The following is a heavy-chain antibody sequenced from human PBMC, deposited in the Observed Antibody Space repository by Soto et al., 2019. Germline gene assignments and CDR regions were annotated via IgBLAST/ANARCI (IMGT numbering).Heavy chain of an antibody. V-gene: IGHV1-3*01. D-gene: IGHD3-9*01. CDR2: INAGNGNT. J-gene: IGHJ4*02. CDR3: ARDYYDILTGYYNVIYD. CDR1: GYTFTSYA. Sequence: ASVKVSCKASGYTFTSYAMHWVRQAPGQRLEWMGWINAGNGNTKYSQKFQGRVTITGDTSASTAYMELSSLRSEDTAVYYCARDYYDILTGYYNVIYDWGQGTLVTVSS.